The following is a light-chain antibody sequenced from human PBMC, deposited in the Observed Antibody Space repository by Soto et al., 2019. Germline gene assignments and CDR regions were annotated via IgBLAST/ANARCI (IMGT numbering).Light chain of an antibody. V-gene: IGKV4-1*01. J-gene: IGKJ2*01. CDR3: QQYYTTPYT. CDR1: QSVLYNSNNTND. Sequence: DIVMTQFPDSLAVSLGERATVNCMSSQSVLYNSNNTNDLAWYQQKPGQPPKLLIYWASTRESGIPDRFSGSGSGTDFTLTISSLQAEDVAVYYCQQYYTTPYTFGQGTKLEI. CDR2: WAS.